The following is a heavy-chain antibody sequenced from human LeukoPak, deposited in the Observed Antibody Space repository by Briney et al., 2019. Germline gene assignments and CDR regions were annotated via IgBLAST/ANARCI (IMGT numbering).Heavy chain of an antibody. D-gene: IGHD3-9*01. V-gene: IGHV1-8*01. J-gene: IGHJ3*02. CDR1: GYTFTSYD. CDR3: ARVQTYYDILTGYTDAFDI. Sequence: GASVKVSCKASGYTFTSYDINWVRQATGQGLEWMGWMNPNSGNTGYAQKLQGRVTMTRNTSISTAYMELSSLRSEDTAVYYCARVQTYYDILTGYTDAFDIWGQGTMVTVSS. CDR2: MNPNSGNT.